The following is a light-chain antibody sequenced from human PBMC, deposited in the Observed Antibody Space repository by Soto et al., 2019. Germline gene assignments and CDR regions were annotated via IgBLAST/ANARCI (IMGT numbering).Light chain of an antibody. Sequence: QLVLTHSSSASASLGSSVKLTCTLSSGHSSYIIAWHQQQPGKAPRYLMKLEGSGSYNKGSGVPDRFSGSSSGADRYLTISKLQSEDEADYYCETRDSNLGVSGGGTQLTVL. CDR2: LEGSGSY. CDR3: ETRDSNLGV. CDR1: SGHSSYI. V-gene: IGLV4-60*03. J-gene: IGLJ3*02.